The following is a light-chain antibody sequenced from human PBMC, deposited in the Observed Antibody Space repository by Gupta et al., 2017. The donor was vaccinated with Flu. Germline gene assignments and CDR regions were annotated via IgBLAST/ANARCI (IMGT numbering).Light chain of an antibody. CDR3: ATWDDSLSALG. J-gene: IGLJ2*01. Sequence: VYWYQQLRGAAPKPIIYKSNQRPSGAPDRCSGPKSGTSATLASSGLRSADEAEYYCATWDDSLSALGFCRGTQLNVL. CDR2: KSN. V-gene: IGLV1-47*01.